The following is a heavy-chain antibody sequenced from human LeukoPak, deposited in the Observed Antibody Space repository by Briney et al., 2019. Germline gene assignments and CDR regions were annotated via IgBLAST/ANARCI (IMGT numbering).Heavy chain of an antibody. CDR1: GYSFSSDW. J-gene: IGHJ6*02. CDR2: IFPIDSET. CDR3: TRGCSGGSCSRDAMDV. D-gene: IGHD2-15*01. V-gene: IGHV5-51*01. Sequence: GESLKISCTASGYSFSSDWIACVRQMPGKGLEWMGIIFPIDSETTYSPSFQGQVTISAAKSISTAYLQWSSLKASDTAMYYCTRGCSGGSCSRDAMDVWGQGTMVTVSS.